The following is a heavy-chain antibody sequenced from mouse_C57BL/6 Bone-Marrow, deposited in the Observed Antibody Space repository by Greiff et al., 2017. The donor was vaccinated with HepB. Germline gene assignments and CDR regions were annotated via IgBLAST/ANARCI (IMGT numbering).Heavy chain of an antibody. J-gene: IGHJ2*01. CDR2: IHPNSGST. V-gene: IGHV1-64*01. CDR1: GYTFTSYW. D-gene: IGHD1-1*01. CDR3: TRSRAYYYGSSYLY. Sequence: QVQLQQPGAELVKPGASVKLSCKASGYTFTSYWMHWVKQRPGQGLEWIGMIHPNSGSTNYNEKFKSKATLTVDKSSSTAYMQHSSLTSEDSAVYDCTRSRAYYYGSSYLYGGQGTTLTVSS.